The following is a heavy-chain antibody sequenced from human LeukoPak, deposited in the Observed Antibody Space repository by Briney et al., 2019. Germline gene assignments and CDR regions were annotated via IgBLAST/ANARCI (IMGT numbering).Heavy chain of an antibody. D-gene: IGHD3-22*01. CDR3: ARGGPYDSSGDFDY. CDR2: IITIFGTA. V-gene: IGHV1-69*05. Sequence: AASVKVSCKASGGTFSSYAISWVRQAPGQGLEWMGRIITIFGTANYAQKFQGRVTITTDESTSTAYMELTSLRSEDTAVYYCARGGPYDSSGDFDYWGQGTLVTVSA. J-gene: IGHJ4*02. CDR1: GGTFSSYA.